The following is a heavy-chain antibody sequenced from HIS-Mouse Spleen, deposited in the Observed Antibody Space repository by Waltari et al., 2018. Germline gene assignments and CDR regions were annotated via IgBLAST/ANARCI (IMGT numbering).Heavy chain of an antibody. Sequence: QVPLQQWGAGLLKPSEPLSLTCAVHGGSFSGYYWSWIRQPPGKGLEWIGEIKHSGSTNYNPSLKSRVTISVDTSKNQFSLKLSSVTAADTAVYYCARGKGSSSWYYFDYWGQGTLVTVSS. J-gene: IGHJ4*02. CDR2: IKHSGST. CDR3: ARGKGSSSWYYFDY. D-gene: IGHD6-13*01. V-gene: IGHV4-34*01. CDR1: GGSFSGYY.